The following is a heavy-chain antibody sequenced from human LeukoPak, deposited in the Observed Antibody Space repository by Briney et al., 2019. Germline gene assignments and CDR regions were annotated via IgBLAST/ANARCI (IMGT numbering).Heavy chain of an antibody. CDR2: ISGSGGST. J-gene: IGHJ6*03. CDR1: GFTFSSFA. CDR3: ARDRASYDFWSGYNYMDV. V-gene: IGHV3-23*01. D-gene: IGHD3-3*01. Sequence: GGSLRLSCAASGFTFSSFAMSWVRQAPGKGLEWVSAISGSGGSTYYADSVKGRFTISRDNSKNTLYLQMNSLRAEDTAVYYCARDRASYDFWSGYNYMDVWGKGTTVTVSS.